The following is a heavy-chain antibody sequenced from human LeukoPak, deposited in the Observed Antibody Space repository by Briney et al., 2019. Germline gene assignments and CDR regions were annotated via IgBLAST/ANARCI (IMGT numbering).Heavy chain of an antibody. CDR1: GFTFSSYS. V-gene: IGHV3-30*18. D-gene: IGHD2-15*01. J-gene: IGHJ4*02. Sequence: GGSLRLSCAASGFTFSSYSTNWVRQAPGKGLEWVAVISFDGSTKYYADSVKGRFTISRDNSQNTLYLQMNTLGAEDTAVYYCAKGTGQYCGGGSCYDDSWGQGTQVTVSS. CDR3: AKGTGQYCGGGSCYDDS. CDR2: ISFDGSTK.